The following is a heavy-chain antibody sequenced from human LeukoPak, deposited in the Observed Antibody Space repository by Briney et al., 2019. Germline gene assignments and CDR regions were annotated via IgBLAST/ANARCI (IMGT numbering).Heavy chain of an antibody. J-gene: IGHJ6*02. CDR3: ARGGGLDV. CDR1: GFTFSSYG. CDR2: IWYDGSNK. V-gene: IGHV3-33*01. Sequence: GGSLRLSCAASGFTFSSYGMHWVRQAPGKGLEWVAVIWYDGSNKYYADSVKGRFTISRDNSKNTLYLQMSNLRAEDTAVYFCARGGGLDVWGQGATVTVSS. D-gene: IGHD3-16*01.